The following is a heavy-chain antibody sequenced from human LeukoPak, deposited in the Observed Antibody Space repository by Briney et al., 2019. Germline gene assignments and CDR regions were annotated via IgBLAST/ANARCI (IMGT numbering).Heavy chain of an antibody. CDR1: GFTFSSYG. D-gene: IGHD3-3*01. Sequence: GGSLRLSCAASGFTFSSYGMHWVRQAPGKGLEWVAVIWYDGSNKYYADSVKGRFTISRDNSKNTLYLQMNSLRAEDTAVYYCARDALRFRRGFDYWGQGTLVTVSS. CDR2: IWYDGSNK. V-gene: IGHV3-33*01. J-gene: IGHJ4*02. CDR3: ARDALRFRRGFDY.